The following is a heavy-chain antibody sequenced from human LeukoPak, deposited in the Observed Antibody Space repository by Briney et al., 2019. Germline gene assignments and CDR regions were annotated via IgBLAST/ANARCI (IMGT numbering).Heavy chain of an antibody. D-gene: IGHD3-3*01. CDR2: IYNSGSN. V-gene: IGHV4-59*12. CDR1: GGSISSDY. Sequence: PSEALSLTCTVSGGSISSDYWQWIRQPPGKGLEWIGYIYNSGSNNYNPSLKSRVTISVDTSKNQFSLKLSSVTAADTAVYYCARGITDFWSGYKGRWFDPWGQGTLVTVSS. CDR3: ARGITDFWSGYKGRWFDP. J-gene: IGHJ5*02.